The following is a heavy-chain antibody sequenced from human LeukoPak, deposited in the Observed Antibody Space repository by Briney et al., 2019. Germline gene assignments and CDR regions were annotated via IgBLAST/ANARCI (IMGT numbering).Heavy chain of an antibody. J-gene: IGHJ4*02. CDR3: ATDIMEGAAGTDYFDY. CDR1: GYMFSSYG. Sequence: GASVKVSCKASGYMFSSYGISWVRQAPGQGLEWMGWISAYNGNTNYAQKLQGRVTMTTDTSTSTAYMELRSLRSEDTAVYYCATDIMEGAAGTDYFDYWGQGTLVTVSS. V-gene: IGHV1-18*01. CDR2: ISAYNGNT. D-gene: IGHD6-13*01.